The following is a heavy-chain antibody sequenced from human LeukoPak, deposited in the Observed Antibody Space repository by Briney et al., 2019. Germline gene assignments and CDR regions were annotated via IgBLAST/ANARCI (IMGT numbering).Heavy chain of an antibody. CDR1: GFTFSSYA. V-gene: IGHV3-23*01. CDR3: AKARGYSYGPFDY. D-gene: IGHD5-18*01. J-gene: IGHJ4*02. CDR2: ISGSGGST. Sequence: GGSLRLSCAASGFTFSSYAMSWVRQAPGKGLEWVSSISGSGGSTYYADSVKGRFTVSRDNSKNTLYLQMNSLRAEDTAVYYCAKARGYSYGPFDYWGQGTLVTVPS.